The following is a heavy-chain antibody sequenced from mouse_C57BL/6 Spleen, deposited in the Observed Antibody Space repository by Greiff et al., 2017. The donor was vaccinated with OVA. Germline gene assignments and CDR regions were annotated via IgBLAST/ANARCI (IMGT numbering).Heavy chain of an antibody. V-gene: IGHV1-26*01. D-gene: IGHD1-1*01. J-gene: IGHJ2*01. CDR1: GYTFTDYY. CDR3: AGFSLYYGSSYLDY. Sequence: VQLQQSGPELVKPGASVKISCKASGYTFTDYYMNWVKQSHGKSLEWIGDINPNNGGTSYNQKFKGKATLTVDKSSSTAYMELRSLTSEDSAVYYCAGFSLYYGSSYLDYWGQGTTLTVSS. CDR2: INPNNGGT.